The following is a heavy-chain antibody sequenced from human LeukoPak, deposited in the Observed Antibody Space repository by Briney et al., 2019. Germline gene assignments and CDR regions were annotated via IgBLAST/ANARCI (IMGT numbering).Heavy chain of an antibody. V-gene: IGHV3-48*03. J-gene: IGHJ4*02. D-gene: IGHD3-22*01. CDR3: AKFKRASYYASSGSTSPY. Sequence: GGSLRLSCVASGFTFSSYEMNWVRQAPGKGLEWVSFIGTSGNTIYYADSVKGRFTISRANAKNSLYLQMNSLRAEDTAVYYCAKFKRASYYASSGSTSPYWGQGTLVTVSS. CDR1: GFTFSSYE. CDR2: IGTSGNTI.